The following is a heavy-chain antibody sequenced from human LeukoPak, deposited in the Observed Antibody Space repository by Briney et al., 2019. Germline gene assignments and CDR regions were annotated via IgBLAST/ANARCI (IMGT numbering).Heavy chain of an antibody. J-gene: IGHJ4*02. Sequence: GGALRLSCAASGFTFTNAWMSWVRQAPGKGLEWVGRMKSKTDGGTTDYAASVKGRFTISRDDSKNTMYLQMNSLKTEDTAVYYCTADRVDWGQGTLVTVS. D-gene: IGHD2-15*01. V-gene: IGHV3-15*01. CDR1: GFTFTNAW. CDR2: MKSKTDGGTT. CDR3: TADRVD.